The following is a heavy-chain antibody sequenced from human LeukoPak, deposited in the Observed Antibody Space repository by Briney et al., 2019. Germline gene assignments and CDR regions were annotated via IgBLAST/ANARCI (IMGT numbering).Heavy chain of an antibody. D-gene: IGHD1-14*01. J-gene: IGHJ6*04. CDR2: FSGNDGST. CDR3: AKMTPRSYHRDV. V-gene: IGHV3-23*01. Sequence: LKWVSAFSGNDGSTYYADSVRGRFTISRDNSKHTLYLQMTSLRAEDTAVYHSAKMTPRSYHRDVWGKGTTVTVSS.